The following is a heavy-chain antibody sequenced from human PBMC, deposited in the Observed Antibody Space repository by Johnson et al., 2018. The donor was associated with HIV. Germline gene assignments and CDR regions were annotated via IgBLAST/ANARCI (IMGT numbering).Heavy chain of an antibody. Sequence: QVQLVESGGGLVKPGGSLRLSCAASGFTFSDYYMSWIRQAPGKGLEWVAFIRYDGTNKYYAGSVKGRFTISRDNAKNSLYLQMNSLRAEDTAVYYCARDNGDTIFGVVIREGAFDIWGQGTMVTVSS. CDR2: IRYDGTNK. J-gene: IGHJ3*02. CDR3: ARDNGDTIFGVVIREGAFDI. CDR1: GFTFSDYY. V-gene: IGHV3-30*02. D-gene: IGHD3-3*01.